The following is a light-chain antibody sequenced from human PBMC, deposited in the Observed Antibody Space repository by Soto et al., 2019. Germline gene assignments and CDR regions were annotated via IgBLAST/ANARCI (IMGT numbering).Light chain of an antibody. CDR1: QGINNF. V-gene: IGKV1-9*01. Sequence: DIQLTQSPSFLSASVGDGVTITCRASQGINNFLAWYQQKPGKAPKLVIYDASILQSGVPSRFSGSGSGTEFTLTISSLQPADFETYYCQQLNSNHLTFGAGTKVDIX. CDR3: QQLNSNHLT. J-gene: IGKJ4*01. CDR2: DAS.